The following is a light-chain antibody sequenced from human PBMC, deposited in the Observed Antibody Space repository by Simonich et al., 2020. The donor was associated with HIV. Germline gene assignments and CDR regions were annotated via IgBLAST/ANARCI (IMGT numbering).Light chain of an antibody. CDR2: DVP. Sequence: QSALTQPASVSGSPGQSITISCTGTNSDVGGYRYVSWYQQHPGKAPKLIIYDVPERPSGVSNRFSASKSGNTASLTISGLQAEDEADYYCSSYTTSSTWVFGGGTKLTVL. J-gene: IGLJ3*02. V-gene: IGLV2-14*01. CDR1: NSDVGGYRY. CDR3: SSYTTSSTWV.